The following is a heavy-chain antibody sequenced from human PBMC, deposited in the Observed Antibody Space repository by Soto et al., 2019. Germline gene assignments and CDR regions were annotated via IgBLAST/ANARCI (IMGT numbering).Heavy chain of an antibody. CDR3: ARRYCTNGVCYSGEYYFDY. CDR2: IYYSGST. J-gene: IGHJ4*02. CDR1: GGSISSYY. D-gene: IGHD2-8*01. Sequence: SETLSLTCTVSGGSISSYYWSWIRQPPGKGLEWIGYIYYSGSTNYNPSLKSRVTISVDTSKNQFSLKLSSVTAADTAVYYCARRYCTNGVCYSGEYYFDYWGQGTLVTVSS. V-gene: IGHV4-59*01.